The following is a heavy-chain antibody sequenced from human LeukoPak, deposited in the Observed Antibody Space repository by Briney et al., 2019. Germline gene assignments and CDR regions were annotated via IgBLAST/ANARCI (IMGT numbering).Heavy chain of an antibody. V-gene: IGHV1-69*01. J-gene: IGHJ3*02. CDR1: GGTFSSYA. Sequence: SVKVSCKASGGTFSSYAISWVPQAPGQGLEWMGGIIPIFGTANYAQKFQGRVTITADESTSTAYMELSSLRSEDTAVYYCARGNYRFGELFSARAFDIWGQGTMVTVSS. D-gene: IGHD3-10*01. CDR2: IIPIFGTA. CDR3: ARGNYRFGELFSARAFDI.